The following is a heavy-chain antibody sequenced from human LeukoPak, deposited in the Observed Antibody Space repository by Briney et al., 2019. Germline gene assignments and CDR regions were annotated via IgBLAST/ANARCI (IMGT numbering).Heavy chain of an antibody. CDR1: GFTFSSYS. CDR2: ISSSSSYI. D-gene: IGHD6-6*01. V-gene: IGHV3-21*01. CDR3: ARDLNSSSSNWFDP. Sequence: GGSLRLSCAAPGFTFSSYSMNWVRQAPGKGLEWVSSISSSSSYIYYADSVKGRFTISRDNAKNSLYLQMNSLRAEDTAVYYCARDLNSSSSNWFDPWGQGTLVTVSS. J-gene: IGHJ5*02.